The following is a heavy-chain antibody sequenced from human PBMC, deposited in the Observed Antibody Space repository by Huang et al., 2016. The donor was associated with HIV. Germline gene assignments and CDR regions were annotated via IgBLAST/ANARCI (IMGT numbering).Heavy chain of an antibody. D-gene: IGHD3-10*01. CDR3: AKGSMANAFDI. V-gene: IGHV3-30*02. Sequence: QVQLVESGGGVVQPGGSLRLSCAASGFTFSSYGMDWVRQAPGKGLEWVAFIRDDGSNKYYADSGRGRFTISRDNSKNTLYLQMNSLRAEDTAVYYCAKGSMANAFDIWGQGTMVTVSS. CDR2: IRDDGSNK. J-gene: IGHJ3*02. CDR1: GFTFSSYG.